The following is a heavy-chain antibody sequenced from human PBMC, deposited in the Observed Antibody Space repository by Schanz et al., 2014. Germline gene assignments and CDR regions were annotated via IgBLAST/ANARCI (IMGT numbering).Heavy chain of an antibody. D-gene: IGHD2-2*01. V-gene: IGHV3-48*02. Sequence: EVQLVESGGGLVQPGGSLRLSCVASGFTLSSYNMNWVRQAPGKGLEWISNIGSSSSFIYYADSVKGRFTISRDNAKNSVYLQRNSLRDEDTAVYYCARDAGYCRQTTCYSYYFDYWGQETLVTVPS. J-gene: IGHJ4*02. CDR1: GFTLSSYN. CDR2: IGSSSSFI. CDR3: ARDAGYCRQTTCYSYYFDY.